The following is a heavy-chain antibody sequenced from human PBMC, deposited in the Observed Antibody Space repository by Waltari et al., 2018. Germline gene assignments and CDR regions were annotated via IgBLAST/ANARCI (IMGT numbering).Heavy chain of an antibody. CDR1: VVPFCTSR. Sequence: EGQLVEAGGDLVEPGGDLRPSCAASVVPFCTSRMHWDGQVPGKGLVWVLRIHGDGCRPTYAEFVNGRFTISRDNAKNTLYLQMNSLRVEDTAVYYCATLIHLWPSPFDYWGPGTLVTVSS. V-gene: IGHV3-74*01. J-gene: IGHJ4*02. D-gene: IGHD5-18*01. CDR3: ATLIHLWPSPFDY. CDR2: IHGDGCRP.